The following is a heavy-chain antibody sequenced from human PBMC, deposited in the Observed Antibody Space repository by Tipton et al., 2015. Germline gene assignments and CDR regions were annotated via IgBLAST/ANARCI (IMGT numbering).Heavy chain of an antibody. CDR3: AGGAYTYNWFDP. V-gene: IGHV4-59*01. CDR2: IYHSGRT. D-gene: IGHD2-2*02. CDR1: GGSIRTYY. Sequence: TLSLTCTVSGGSIRTYYWVWIRQPPGRGLESTGYIYHSGRTNYNPSLRSRLTMSVESSKNQFSLRLSSATAADTAVYYCAGGAYTYNWFDPWGQGTLVTVSS. J-gene: IGHJ5*02.